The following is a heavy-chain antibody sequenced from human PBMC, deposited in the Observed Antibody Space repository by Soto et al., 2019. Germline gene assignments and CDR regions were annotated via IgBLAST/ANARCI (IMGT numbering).Heavy chain of an antibody. J-gene: IGHJ4*02. V-gene: IGHV1-69*12. D-gene: IGHD4-17*01. CDR3: AMTGSPPYAVTKDY. CDR1: GGTFSSYA. CDR2: IIPIFGTA. Sequence: QVQLVQSGAEVKKPGSSVKVSCKASGGTFSSYAISWVRQAPGQGLEWMGGIIPIFGTANYAQKFQGRVPITADEATSTAYMELSSLRSEDTAVYYCAMTGSPPYAVTKDYWGQGTLVTVSS.